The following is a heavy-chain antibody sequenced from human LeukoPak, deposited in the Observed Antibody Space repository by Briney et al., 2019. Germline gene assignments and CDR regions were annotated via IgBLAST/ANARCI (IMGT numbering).Heavy chain of an antibody. D-gene: IGHD1-26*01. CDR2: IYYSGST. Sequence: SETLSLTCTVSGGSISSSSYYWGWIRQPPGKGLEWIVSIYYSGSTYYNPSLKSRVTISVDTSKNQFSLKLSSVTAADTAVYYCARRSGIVGATYAFDIWGQGTMVTVSS. CDR1: GGSISSSSYY. J-gene: IGHJ3*02. CDR3: ARRSGIVGATYAFDI. V-gene: IGHV4-39*01.